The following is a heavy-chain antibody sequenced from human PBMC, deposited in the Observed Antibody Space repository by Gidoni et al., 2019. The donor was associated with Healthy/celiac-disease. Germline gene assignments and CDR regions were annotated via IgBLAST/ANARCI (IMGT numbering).Heavy chain of an antibody. CDR2: ISWDGGST. V-gene: IGHV3-43*01. J-gene: IGHJ4*02. Sequence: EVQLVESGGVVVQPGGSLRLSCAASGFTFDDYTLNWVRQAPGKGLEWVSLISWDGGSTYYADSVKGRFTISRDNSKNSLYLQMNSLRTEDTALYYCAKDKEQWLATSHYFDYWGQGTLVTVSS. CDR1: GFTFDDYT. D-gene: IGHD6-19*01. CDR3: AKDKEQWLATSHYFDY.